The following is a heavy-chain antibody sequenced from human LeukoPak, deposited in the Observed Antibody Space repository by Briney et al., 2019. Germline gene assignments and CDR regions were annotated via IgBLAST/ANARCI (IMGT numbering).Heavy chain of an antibody. Sequence: SETLSLTCTVSGGSISSSGYYWGWIRQPPGKGLEWIGNIYYSGSTYYNPSLKSRVTISVDTSKNHFSLKLNSVTAADTVLYYCARLGYCSSASCGPLDYWGQGTLVTVSS. CDR2: IYYSGST. J-gene: IGHJ4*02. V-gene: IGHV4-39*02. D-gene: IGHD2-2*01. CDR1: GGSISSSGYY. CDR3: ARLGYCSSASCGPLDY.